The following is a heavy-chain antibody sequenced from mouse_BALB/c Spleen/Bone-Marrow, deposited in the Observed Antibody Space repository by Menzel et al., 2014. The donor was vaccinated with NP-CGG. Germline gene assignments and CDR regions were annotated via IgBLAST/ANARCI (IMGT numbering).Heavy chain of an antibody. Sequence: EVKLVESGPELVKPGASVKVSCKASGYAFTSYNMYWVKQSHGKSLEWIGYIDPYNAGTSYTPKFKGKATLTVDKSSSTAYMHLNSLTSEDSAVYSCAREEYGRGFAYWGQGTLVTVSA. CDR1: GYAFTSYN. V-gene: IGHV1S135*01. CDR3: AREEYGRGFAY. D-gene: IGHD2-10*02. CDR2: IDPYNAGT. J-gene: IGHJ3*01.